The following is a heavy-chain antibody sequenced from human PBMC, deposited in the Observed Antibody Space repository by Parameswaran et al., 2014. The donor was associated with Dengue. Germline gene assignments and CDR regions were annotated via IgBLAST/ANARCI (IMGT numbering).Heavy chain of an antibody. Sequence: WVRQAPGQGLEWMGRIIPILGLATYAQRFQGRLTITADKPTRTAYMDLSSLRSEDTAVYYCARDARLFSSYDNLIGYHTTLDYWGQGTLVTVSS. J-gene: IGHJ4*02. D-gene: IGHD3-9*01. CDR2: IIPILGLA. CDR3: ARDARLFSSYDNLIGYHTTLDY. V-gene: IGHV1-69*04.